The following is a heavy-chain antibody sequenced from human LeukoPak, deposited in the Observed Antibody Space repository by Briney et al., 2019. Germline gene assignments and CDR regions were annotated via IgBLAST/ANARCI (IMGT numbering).Heavy chain of an antibody. V-gene: IGHV3-23*01. CDR3: ATHYYDSSAPVN. Sequence: PGGSLRLSCAASGFTFSSYAMSWVRQAPGKGLEWVSAISGSGGSTYYADSVKGRFTISRDNSKNTLYLQKNSLRAEDTPVYYCATHYYDSSAPVNWGQGTLVTVSS. D-gene: IGHD3-22*01. CDR1: GFTFSSYA. J-gene: IGHJ4*02. CDR2: ISGSGGST.